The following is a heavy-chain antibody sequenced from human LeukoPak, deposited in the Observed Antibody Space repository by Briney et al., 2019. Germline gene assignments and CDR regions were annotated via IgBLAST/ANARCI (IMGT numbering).Heavy chain of an antibody. D-gene: IGHD6-13*01. CDR3: AREGIAGYYFDY. CDR2: ISSSSGYR. J-gene: IGHJ4*02. Sequence: PGGSLRLSCAASGFSFSSYTLNWVRQAPGKGLEWVSAISSSSGYRYYADSVKGRFTISRDNAKNSLFLQMNSLRAEDTAVYYCAREGIAGYYFDYWGQGTLITVSS. V-gene: IGHV3-21*01. CDR1: GFSFSSYT.